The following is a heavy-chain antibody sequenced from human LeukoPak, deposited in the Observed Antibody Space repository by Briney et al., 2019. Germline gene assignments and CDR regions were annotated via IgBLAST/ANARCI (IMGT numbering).Heavy chain of an antibody. V-gene: IGHV3-23*01. CDR2: ISGSGGST. D-gene: IGHD3-22*01. CDR3: AKAVGPYYYDSSGYYKSYYFDY. CDR1: GFTFSSYA. J-gene: IGHJ4*02. Sequence: GGSLRPSCAASGFTFSSYAMSWVRQAPGKGLEWVSAISGSGGSTYYADSVKGRFTISRDNSKNTLYLQMNSLRAEDTAVYYCAKAVGPYYYDSSGYYKSYYFDYWGQGTLVTVSS.